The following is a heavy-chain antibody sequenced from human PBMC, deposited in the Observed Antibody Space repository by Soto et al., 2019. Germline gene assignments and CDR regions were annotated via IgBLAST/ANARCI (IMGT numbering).Heavy chain of an antibody. Sequence: GGSLRLSCGASGFTFSSYGMLWVRQAPGKGLEWVAVIWYGGTNKYYADSVRGRFIISRDNSKNTLYLQMNSLSAQDAAVYHCAKGCTGDDYYFDSWGLGTLVTVSS. J-gene: IGHJ4*02. D-gene: IGHD3-16*01. CDR2: IWYGGTNK. CDR3: AKGCTGDDYYFDS. CDR1: GFTFSSYG. V-gene: IGHV3-33*06.